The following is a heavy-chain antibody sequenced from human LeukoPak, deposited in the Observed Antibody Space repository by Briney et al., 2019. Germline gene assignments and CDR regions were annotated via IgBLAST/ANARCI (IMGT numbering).Heavy chain of an antibody. CDR1: GFTFSSYA. CDR2: ISYDGSNK. J-gene: IGHJ4*02. D-gene: IGHD2-21*02. Sequence: GGSLRLSCAASGFTFSSYAVNWVRQAPGKGLEWVAVISYDGSNKYYADSVKGRFTISRDNSKNTLYLQMNSLRAEDTAVYYCASGGPRAYCGGDCYSDYWGQGTLVTVSS. V-gene: IGHV3-30*04. CDR3: ASGGPRAYCGGDCYSDY.